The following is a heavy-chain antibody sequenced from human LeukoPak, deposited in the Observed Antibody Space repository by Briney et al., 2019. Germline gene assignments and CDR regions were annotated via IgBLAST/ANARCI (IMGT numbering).Heavy chain of an antibody. Sequence: GRSLRLSCAASGFTFSSYGMHWVRQAPGKGLEWVAVISYDGSNKYYADSVKGRFTISRDNSKNTLYLQMNSLRAEDTAVYYCAKATVTPDQSWGQGTLVTVSS. CDR3: AKATVTPDQS. J-gene: IGHJ4*02. CDR2: ISYDGSNK. CDR1: GFTFSSYG. V-gene: IGHV3-30*18. D-gene: IGHD4-17*01.